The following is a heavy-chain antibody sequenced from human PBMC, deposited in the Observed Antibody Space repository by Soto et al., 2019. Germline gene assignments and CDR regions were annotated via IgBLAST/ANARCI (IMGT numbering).Heavy chain of an antibody. CDR3: ASDPVVPAAISLVPYYGMDV. CDR2: ISGSGGST. D-gene: IGHD2-2*02. CDR1: GFTFSSYA. V-gene: IGHV3-23*01. J-gene: IGHJ6*02. Sequence: GGSLRLSCAASGFTFSSYAMSWVRQAPGKGLEWVSAISGSGGSTYYADSVKGRFTISRDNSKNTLYLQMNSLRAEDTAVYYCASDPVVPAAISLVPYYGMDVWGQGTTVTVSS.